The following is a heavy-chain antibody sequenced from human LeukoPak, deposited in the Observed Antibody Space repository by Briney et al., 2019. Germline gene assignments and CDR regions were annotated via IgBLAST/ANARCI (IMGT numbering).Heavy chain of an antibody. CDR3: ASYEPYRLVAFDI. CDR2: IYYSGST. V-gene: IGHV4-61*01. D-gene: IGHD1-14*01. Sequence: PSETLSLTCAVSGYSISSGYYWSWIRQPPGKGLEWIGYIYYSGSTNYNPSLKSRVTISVDTSKNQFSLKLSSVTAADTAVYYCASYEPYRLVAFDIWGQGTMATVSS. CDR1: GYSISSGYY. J-gene: IGHJ3*02.